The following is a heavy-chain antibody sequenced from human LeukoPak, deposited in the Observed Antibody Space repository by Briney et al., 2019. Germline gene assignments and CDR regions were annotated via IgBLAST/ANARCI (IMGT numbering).Heavy chain of an antibody. Sequence: SETLSLTCTVSGGSISSSSYYWGWIRQPPGKGLEWIGSIFYSGSTYYNPSLKSRVTISVDTSKNQFSLKLSSVTAADTAVYYCARVQSINYYYYYYMDVWGKGTTVTVSS. CDR3: ARVQSINYYYYYYMDV. D-gene: IGHD5-24*01. CDR2: IFYSGST. V-gene: IGHV4-39*07. J-gene: IGHJ6*03. CDR1: GGSISSSSYY.